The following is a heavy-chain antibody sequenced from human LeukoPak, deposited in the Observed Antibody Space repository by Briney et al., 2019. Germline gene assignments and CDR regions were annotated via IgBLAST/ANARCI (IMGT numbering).Heavy chain of an antibody. CDR2: ISYDGSNK. D-gene: IGHD4-17*01. V-gene: IGHV3-30*18. J-gene: IGHJ4*02. CDR3: AKPPLYGDYVLNY. CDR1: GFTFSSYW. Sequence: GGSLRLSCAASGFTFSSYWMSWVRQAPGKGLEWVAVISYDGSNKYYADSVKGRFTISRDNSKNTLYLQMNSLRAEDTAVYYCAKPPLYGDYVLNYWGQGTLVTVSS.